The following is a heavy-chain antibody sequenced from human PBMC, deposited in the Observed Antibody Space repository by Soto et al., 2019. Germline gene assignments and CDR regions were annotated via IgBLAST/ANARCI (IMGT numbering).Heavy chain of an antibody. V-gene: IGHV4-4*02. D-gene: IGHD3-22*01. CDR2: IYHSGST. Sequence: SETLSLTCAVSGGSISSSNWWSWVRQPPGKGLEWIGEIYHSGSTNYNPSLKSRVTISVDKSKNQFSLKLSSVTAADTAVYYCARSWGYYYDSSGPLDYWGQGTLVTVYS. CDR3: ARSWGYYYDSSGPLDY. J-gene: IGHJ4*02. CDR1: GGSISSSNW.